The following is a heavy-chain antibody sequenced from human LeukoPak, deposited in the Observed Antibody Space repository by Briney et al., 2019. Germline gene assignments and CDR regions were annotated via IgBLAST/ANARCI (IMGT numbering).Heavy chain of an antibody. CDR2: ISWNSGSI. J-gene: IGHJ3*02. V-gene: IGHV3-9*01. Sequence: GGSLRLSCAASGFTFDDYAMHWVRQAPGKGLEWVSGISWNSGSIGYADSVKGRFTISRDNAKNSLYLQMNSLRAEDTALYYCAKVGYCSSTSCYTGAFDIWGQGTMVTVSS. CDR1: GFTFDDYA. CDR3: AKVGYCSSTSCYTGAFDI. D-gene: IGHD2-2*02.